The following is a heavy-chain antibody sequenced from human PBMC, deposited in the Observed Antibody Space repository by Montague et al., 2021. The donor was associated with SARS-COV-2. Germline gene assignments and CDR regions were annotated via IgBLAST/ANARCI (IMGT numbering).Heavy chain of an antibody. D-gene: IGHD6-19*01. CDR3: ARLIGSGWTDAFDF. CDR2: VFYTGST. J-gene: IGHJ3*01. Sequence: SETLSLTCVVSGDSVTTNQWTWVRRPPGKGLEWIGHVFYTGSTKYNPSLESRVTISIDTSKNQFALRLNSVSAADTAIYYCARLIGSGWTDAFDFWGQGTMVTVSS. CDR1: GDSVTTNQ. V-gene: IGHV4-59*02.